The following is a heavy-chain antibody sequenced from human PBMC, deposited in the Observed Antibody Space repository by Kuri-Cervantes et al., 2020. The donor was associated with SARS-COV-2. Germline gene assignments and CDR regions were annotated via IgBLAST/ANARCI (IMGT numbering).Heavy chain of an antibody. CDR1: GFAFSSYA. V-gene: IGHV3-30*04. Sequence: GGSLRLSCAASGFAFSSYAMHWVRQAPGEGLEWVAVISYDGSKKYYAESVKGRSTISRDNSKNTMYLQMNSLRAEDTAVYYCARDPYYYGDYPDYWGQGTLVTVSS. D-gene: IGHD3-16*01. CDR2: ISYDGSKK. CDR3: ARDPYYYGDYPDY. J-gene: IGHJ4*02.